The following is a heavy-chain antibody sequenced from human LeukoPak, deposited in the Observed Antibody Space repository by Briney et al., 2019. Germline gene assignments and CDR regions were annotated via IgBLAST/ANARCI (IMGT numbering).Heavy chain of an antibody. CDR3: AKDLSFSSGYDSGY. J-gene: IGHJ4*02. Sequence: GGSLRLSCAASGFTFSSYAMSWVRQAPGKGLEWVSATSGSGGSTYYADSVKGRFTISRDNSKNTLYLQMNSLRAEDTAVYYCAKDLSFSSGYDSGYWGQGTLVTVSS. V-gene: IGHV3-23*01. CDR1: GFTFSSYA. CDR2: TSGSGGST. D-gene: IGHD5-12*01.